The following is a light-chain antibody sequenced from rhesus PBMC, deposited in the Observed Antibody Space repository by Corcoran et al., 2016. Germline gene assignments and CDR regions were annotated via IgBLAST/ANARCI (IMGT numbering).Light chain of an antibody. CDR1: ENVHNY. CDR3: QHGYGTPLT. CDR2: KAS. V-gene: IGKV1-74*01. J-gene: IGKJ4*01. Sequence: DIQMTQSPSSLSTSVGDRVTITCRASENVHNYLNWYQQRPGKAPNLLIYKASTLQSGVPSRFSGSGSGTDYTFTISRLQPEDVATYYCQHGYGTPLTFGGGTKVELK.